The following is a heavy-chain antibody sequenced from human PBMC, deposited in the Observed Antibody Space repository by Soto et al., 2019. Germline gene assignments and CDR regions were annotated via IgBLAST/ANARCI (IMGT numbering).Heavy chain of an antibody. J-gene: IGHJ4*02. CDR1: GFTFSSYA. CDR2: ISGSGGST. Sequence: PGGSLRLSCAASGFTFSSYAMSWVRQAPGKGLEWVSAISGSGGSTYYAVSVKGRFTISRDNSKNTLYLQMNSLRAEDTAVYYCAKSLRPVVVTAILPFDYWGQGTLVTVSS. V-gene: IGHV3-23*01. CDR3: AKSLRPVVVTAILPFDY. D-gene: IGHD2-21*02.